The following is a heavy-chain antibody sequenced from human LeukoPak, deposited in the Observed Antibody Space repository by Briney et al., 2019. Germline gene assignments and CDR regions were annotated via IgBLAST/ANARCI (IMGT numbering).Heavy chain of an antibody. Sequence: GESLKISCKGSGYSFTSYWIGWVRQMPGKGLEWMGIIYPGDSDTRYSPSFQGQVTISADKSISTAYLQWSSLKASDTAMYYCASKYYDILTGTLTDAFDIWGQGAMVTVSS. CDR1: GYSFTSYW. V-gene: IGHV5-51*01. D-gene: IGHD3-9*01. CDR3: ASKYYDILTGTLTDAFDI. CDR2: IYPGDSDT. J-gene: IGHJ3*02.